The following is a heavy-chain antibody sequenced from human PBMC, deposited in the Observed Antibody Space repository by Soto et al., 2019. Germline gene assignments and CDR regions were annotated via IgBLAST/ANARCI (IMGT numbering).Heavy chain of an antibody. Sequence: PGGSLRLSCAASGFTFSSYWMHWVRQAPGKGLVWVSRINSDGSSTSYADSVKGRFTISRDNAKNTLYLQMNSLRAEDTAVYYCASWPDPWNYNDSSGYLTPWGQGTLVTVSS. V-gene: IGHV3-74*01. CDR2: INSDGSST. CDR3: ASWPDPWNYNDSSGYLTP. J-gene: IGHJ5*02. CDR1: GFTFSSYW. D-gene: IGHD3-22*01.